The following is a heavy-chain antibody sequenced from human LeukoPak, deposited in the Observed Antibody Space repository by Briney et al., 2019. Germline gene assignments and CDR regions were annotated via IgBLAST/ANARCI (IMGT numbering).Heavy chain of an antibody. CDR3: AKLRGYFDY. Sequence: GGSLRLSCAASGFTFSIYAMHWVRQAPGKGLEWVAVISNDGSDKYYADSVKGRFTISRDNSKSTLYLQMNSLRAEDTAVYYCAKLRGYFDYWGQGTLVTVSS. D-gene: IGHD3-16*01. CDR2: ISNDGSDK. CDR1: GFTFSIYA. V-gene: IGHV3-30*04. J-gene: IGHJ4*02.